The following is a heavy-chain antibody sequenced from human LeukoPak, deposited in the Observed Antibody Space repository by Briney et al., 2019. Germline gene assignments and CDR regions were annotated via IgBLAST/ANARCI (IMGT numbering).Heavy chain of an antibody. V-gene: IGHV3-53*01. J-gene: IGHJ4*02. CDR3: ASSRYCSGGSCYFDY. CDR2: IYSDGST. Sequence: RGSLRLSCAASGFTVSSNYMNWVRQAPGKGLEWVSVIYSDGSTYYGDSVKGRFTISRDNSKNTLYLQMNSLRAEDTAVYYCASSRYCSGGSCYFDYWGQGTLVTVSS. CDR1: GFTVSSNY. D-gene: IGHD2-15*01.